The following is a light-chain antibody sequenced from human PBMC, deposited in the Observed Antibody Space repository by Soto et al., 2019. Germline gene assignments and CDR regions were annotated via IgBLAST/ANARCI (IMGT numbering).Light chain of an antibody. CDR3: QQYSSSLWT. CDR1: LSISSW. Sequence: DIQMTQSPSTLSASVGDRVTITCRASLSISSWLAWYQQKPGKAPKLLIYQGSSLQSGVPSRFSGSGSGTESTLTISSLQPDDFATYYCQQYSSSLWTFGQGTKVEIK. CDR2: QGS. V-gene: IGKV1-5*03. J-gene: IGKJ1*01.